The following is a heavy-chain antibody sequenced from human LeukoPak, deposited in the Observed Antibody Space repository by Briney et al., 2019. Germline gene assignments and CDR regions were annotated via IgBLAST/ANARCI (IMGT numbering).Heavy chain of an antibody. D-gene: IGHD6-13*01. CDR3: AKDGYSSSWYYFDY. CDR1: GFTFSSYG. V-gene: IGHV3-23*01. J-gene: IGHJ4*02. CDR2: ISGSGGNT. Sequence: GGTLRLSCAASGFTFSSYGMSWVRQAPGKGLEWVSAISGSGGNTYYADSVKGRFTISRDNSKNTLYLQMNSLRAEDTAVYYCAKDGYSSSWYYFDYWGQGTLVTVSS.